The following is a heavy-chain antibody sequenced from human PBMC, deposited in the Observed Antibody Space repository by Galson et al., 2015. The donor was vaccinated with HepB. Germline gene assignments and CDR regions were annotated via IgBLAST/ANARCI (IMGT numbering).Heavy chain of an antibody. V-gene: IGHV3-11*04. J-gene: IGHJ4*02. CDR3: VTRIAGTPLIDY. Sequence: LSLTCTVSGGSISSSSYYWGWIRQAPGKGLEWVSYISSSSRTIYYADSVKGRFTVSRDNAKKSLFLQMESLRAEDTAVYYCVTRIAGTPLIDYWGQGTLVTVSS. CDR2: ISSSSRTI. CDR1: GGSISSSSYY. D-gene: IGHD6-13*01.